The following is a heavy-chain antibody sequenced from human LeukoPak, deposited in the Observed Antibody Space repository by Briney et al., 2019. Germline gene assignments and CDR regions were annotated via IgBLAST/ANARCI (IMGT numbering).Heavy chain of an antibody. CDR2: ISSSSSTI. CDR3: ARDYGDYVSDY. D-gene: IGHD4-17*01. Sequence: GGSLRLSCAASGFAFSSYRMNWVRQAPGKGLEWVSYISSSSSTIYYADSVKGRFTISRDNAKNSLYLQMNSLRAEDTAAYYCARDYGDYVSDYWGQGTLVTVSS. V-gene: IGHV3-48*01. CDR1: GFAFSSYR. J-gene: IGHJ4*02.